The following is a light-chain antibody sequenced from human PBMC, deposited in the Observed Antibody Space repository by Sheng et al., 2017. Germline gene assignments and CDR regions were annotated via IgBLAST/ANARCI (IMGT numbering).Light chain of an antibody. Sequence: SSELTQDPAVSVALGQTVRITCQGDSLRNYYASWYQQKSGQAPVLVIYGKNNRPSGISERISGSSSGNTASLTITGAQAEDEADYYCNSRDSSGDHLVFGGGTKLTVL. J-gene: IGLJ2*01. CDR3: NSRDSSGDHLV. CDR2: GKN. V-gene: IGLV3-19*01. CDR1: SLRNYY.